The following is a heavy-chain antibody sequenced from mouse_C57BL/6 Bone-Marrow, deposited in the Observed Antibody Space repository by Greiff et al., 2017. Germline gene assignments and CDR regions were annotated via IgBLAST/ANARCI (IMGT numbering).Heavy chain of an antibody. CDR2: IDPENGDT. D-gene: IGHD2-5*01. Sequence: DVKLVESGAELVRPGASVKLSCTASGFNIKDDYMHWVKQRPEQGLEWIGWIDPENGDTEYASKFQGKATITADTSSNTAYLQLSSLTSEDTAVYYCTNYSNYWGQGTTLTVSS. J-gene: IGHJ2*01. V-gene: IGHV14-4*01. CDR3: TNYSNY. CDR1: GFNIKDDY.